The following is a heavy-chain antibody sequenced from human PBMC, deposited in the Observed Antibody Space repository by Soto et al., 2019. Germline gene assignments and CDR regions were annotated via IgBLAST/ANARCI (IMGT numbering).Heavy chain of an antibody. Sequence: PGGSLRLSCAASGFTFTSSTMKWVRQAPGKGLEWVSSISSGSSDKYYADSVRGRFTISRDDAKNSVYLQMKGLRAEDSAVYYCVRLDCSGTSCYFYVLDVWGQGTTVTVSS. CDR1: GFTFTSST. CDR3: VRLDCSGTSCYFYVLDV. V-gene: IGHV3-21*06. CDR2: ISSGSSDK. J-gene: IGHJ6*02. D-gene: IGHD2-2*01.